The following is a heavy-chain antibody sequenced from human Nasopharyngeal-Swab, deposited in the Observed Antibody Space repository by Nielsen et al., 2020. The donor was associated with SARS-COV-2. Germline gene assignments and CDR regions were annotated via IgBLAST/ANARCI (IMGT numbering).Heavy chain of an antibody. CDR1: GFAFSSYS. D-gene: IGHD5-18*01. CDR2: ISSGSSTI. CDR3: ARAPIYSYGYDYYGMDV. J-gene: IGHJ6*02. V-gene: IGHV3-48*02. Sequence: GESLKISCAASGFAFSSYSMNWVRRAPGKGLEWVSYISSGSSTIYYADSVKGRFTISRDNAKNSLYLQMHSLRDEDTAVYYCARAPIYSYGYDYYGMDVWGQGTTVTVSS.